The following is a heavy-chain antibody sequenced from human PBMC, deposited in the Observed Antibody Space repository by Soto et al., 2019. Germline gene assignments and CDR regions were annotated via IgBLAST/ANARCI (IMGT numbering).Heavy chain of an antibody. D-gene: IGHD2-2*02. Sequence: PSETLSLTCTVSGGSISSSSYYWGWIRQPPGKGLEWIGSIYYSGSTYYNPSLKSRVTISVDTSKNQFSLKLSSVTAADTAVYYCGVPAAINYYYYGMDVWGQGTTVT. V-gene: IGHV4-39*01. CDR3: GVPAAINYYYYGMDV. CDR2: IYYSGST. CDR1: GGSISSSSYY. J-gene: IGHJ6*02.